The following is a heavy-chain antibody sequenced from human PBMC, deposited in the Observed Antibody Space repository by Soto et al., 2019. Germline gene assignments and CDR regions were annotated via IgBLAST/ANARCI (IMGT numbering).Heavy chain of an antibody. CDR3: VKEGGMKYFDF. J-gene: IGHJ2*01. CDR2: VTWNSVAT. D-gene: IGHD3-16*01. V-gene: IGHV3-9*01. Sequence: EVQLVESGGGLVQPGRSLRLSCTASGFIFDNHAMHWVQQAPGKGLEWVAGVTWNSVATGYADSVKGRFTISRDNAKNSLYLQMNSLSAEDTAVYFCVKEGGMKYFDFWGRGTVVTVSS. CDR1: GFIFDNHA.